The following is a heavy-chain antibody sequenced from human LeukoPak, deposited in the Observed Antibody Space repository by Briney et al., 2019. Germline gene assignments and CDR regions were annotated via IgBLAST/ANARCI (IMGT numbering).Heavy chain of an antibody. D-gene: IGHD3-22*01. CDR1: GGSISSSSYY. CDR2: IYYSGST. Sequence: SETLSLTCTVSGGSISSSSYYWGWIRQPPGKGLEWIGSIYYSGSTYYNPSLKSRVTISVDTSKNQFSLKLSSVTAADTAVYYCARARGPHYDSSGYYFDYWGQGTLVTVSS. V-gene: IGHV4-39*07. J-gene: IGHJ4*02. CDR3: ARARGPHYDSSGYYFDY.